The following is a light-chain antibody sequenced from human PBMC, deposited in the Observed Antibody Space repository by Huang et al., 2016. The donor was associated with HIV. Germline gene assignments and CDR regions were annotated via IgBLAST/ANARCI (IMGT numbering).Light chain of an antibody. J-gene: IGKJ1*01. CDR3: QQYNNWPPWT. V-gene: IGKV3-15*01. CDR1: RSVSRN. CDR2: DTS. Sequence: EIVMTQSPATLPVSPGGRVTLSCRASRSVSRNLAWYQQKPGQAPRLLIYDTSTRATGIPVRFSGSGSGTEFTLTISSLQSEDFAVYYCQQYNNWPPWTFGQGTKVGIK.